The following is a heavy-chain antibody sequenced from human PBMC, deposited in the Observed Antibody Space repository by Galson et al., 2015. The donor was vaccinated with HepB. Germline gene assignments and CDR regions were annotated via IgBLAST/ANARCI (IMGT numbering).Heavy chain of an antibody. J-gene: IGHJ5*02. Sequence: LRLSCAASGFTFSSYGMNWIRQAPGKGLEWLSYISFSNSTIYYAASVKGRFTISRDNAMHSLYLQMNSLRDEDTAVYYCAREWVVGAYNWFDPWGQGTLVTVSS. D-gene: IGHD1-26*01. CDR2: ISFSNSTI. CDR3: AREWVVGAYNWFDP. CDR1: GFTFSSYG. V-gene: IGHV3-48*02.